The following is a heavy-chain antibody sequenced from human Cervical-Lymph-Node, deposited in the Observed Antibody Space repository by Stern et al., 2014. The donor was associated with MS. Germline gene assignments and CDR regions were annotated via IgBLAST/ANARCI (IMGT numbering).Heavy chain of an antibody. CDR1: GFTFSSYA. V-gene: IGHV3-23*04. CDR2: VSDSGDIT. D-gene: IGHD6-19*01. Sequence: EVQLVESGGTMVQPGGSLRLSCAASGFTFSSYALSWVRQAPGKGLEWVSGVSDSGDITYYAASVRGRFTISRDNSKNTLSLQMNSLRAEDTAVYYCARCAQSSGWYLGGYMPLLADWGQGTLVTVSS. J-gene: IGHJ4*02. CDR3: ARCAQSSGWYLGGYMPLLAD.